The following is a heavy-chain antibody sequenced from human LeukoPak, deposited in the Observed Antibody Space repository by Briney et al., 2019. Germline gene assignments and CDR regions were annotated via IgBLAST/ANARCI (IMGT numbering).Heavy chain of an antibody. CDR2: IRYDGNNK. V-gene: IGHV3-30*02. D-gene: IGHD1-26*01. Sequence: GVSLRLSCTASGFTFNTYGMNWVAQAPGKGVEWVAFIRYDGNNKYYADSVKGRFTISRDNSKNTLYLQMNTLRAEDTGLYYCATDSDPEHVFDFWGQGTLVTVSS. J-gene: IGHJ4*02. CDR3: ATDSDPEHVFDF. CDR1: GFTFNTYG.